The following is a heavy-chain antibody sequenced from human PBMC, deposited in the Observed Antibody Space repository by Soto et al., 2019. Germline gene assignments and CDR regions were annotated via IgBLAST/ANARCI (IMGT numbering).Heavy chain of an antibody. J-gene: IGHJ5*02. CDR1: GGSISSGGYY. Sequence: TLSLTCTVSGGSISSGGYYWSWIRQHPGKGLEWIGYIYYSGSTYYNPSLKSRVTISVDTSKKQFPLKLSSVTAAETAVYYCARVSLLFNLFDPWGQGTLVVVSS. D-gene: IGHD1-26*01. CDR2: IYYSGST. CDR3: ARVSLLFNLFDP. V-gene: IGHV4-31*03.